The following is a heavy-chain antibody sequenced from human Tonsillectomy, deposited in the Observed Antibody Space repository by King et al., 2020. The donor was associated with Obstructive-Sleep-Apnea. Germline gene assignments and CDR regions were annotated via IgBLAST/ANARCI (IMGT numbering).Heavy chain of an antibody. V-gene: IGHV4-59*01. Sequence: QLQESGPGLVKPSETLSLTCTVSGGSISSYYWSWIRQPPGKGLEWIGYIYYSGSTNYNPSLKSRVTISLDTSKNQFSLKLSSVTAADTAVYYCARDGRFYCSGGSCYSGIDYWGQGTLVTVSS. D-gene: IGHD2-15*01. CDR2: IYYSGST. CDR3: ARDGRFYCSGGSCYSGIDY. J-gene: IGHJ4*02. CDR1: GGSISSYY.